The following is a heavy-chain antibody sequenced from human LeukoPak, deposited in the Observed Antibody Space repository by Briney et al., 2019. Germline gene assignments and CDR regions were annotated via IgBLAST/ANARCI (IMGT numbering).Heavy chain of an antibody. J-gene: IGHJ4*02. V-gene: IGHV3-74*01. CDR1: GFTFSSYW. D-gene: IGHD5-18*01. CDR2: INSDGSST. CDR3: ATYRQVLLPFES. Sequence: GGSLRLSCAASGFTFSSYWMHWVRQAPGKGLVWVSRINSDGSSTSYADSVRGRFTISRDNSKSILSLQMNSLIAEDTAIYYCATYRQVLLPFESWGQGTLVTVSS.